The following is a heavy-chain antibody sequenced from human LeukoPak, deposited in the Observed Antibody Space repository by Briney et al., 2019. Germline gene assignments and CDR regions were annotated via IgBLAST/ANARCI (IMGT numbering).Heavy chain of an antibody. CDR2: IYSDSST. CDR1: GFSVSSNY. V-gene: IGHV3-66*01. CDR3: AKGGMSTIVRGVIGYMDV. Sequence: GGSLRLSCAAPGFSVSSNYLTWLRQAPGKGLECVSVIYSDSSTYYADSVKGRFTFSRDNSKNTLYLQMNSLRAEDTAVYYCAKGGMSTIVRGVIGYMDVWGKGTTVTISS. J-gene: IGHJ6*03. D-gene: IGHD3-10*01.